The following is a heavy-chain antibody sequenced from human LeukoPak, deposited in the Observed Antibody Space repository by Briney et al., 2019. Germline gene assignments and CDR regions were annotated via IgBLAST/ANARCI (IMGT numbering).Heavy chain of an antibody. CDR3: AKNYGGFYGGNSHFDY. D-gene: IGHD4-23*01. CDR2: ISGDGGST. J-gene: IGHJ4*02. V-gene: IGHV3-43*02. CDR1: GFTFDDYA. Sequence: GGSLRLSCAASGFTFDDYAMHWVRQAPGKGLEWVSLISGDGGSTYYADSVKGRFTISRDNSKNSLYLQMNSLRTEDTALCYCAKNYGGFYGGNSHFDYWGQGTLVTVSS.